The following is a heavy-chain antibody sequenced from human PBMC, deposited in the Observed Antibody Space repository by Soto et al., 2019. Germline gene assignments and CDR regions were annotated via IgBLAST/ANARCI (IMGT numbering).Heavy chain of an antibody. J-gene: IGHJ4*02. CDR3: AREDIVGAIPDY. V-gene: IGHV3-48*02. D-gene: IGHD1-26*01. Sequence: EVQLVASGGGLVQRRGSLRISCAASGFSFRIYGMNWVRQAPGRGLEWLSYISSSSATIYYTDSVKGRFTISRDNATDSLYLHMSSLGDDDTAVYYCAREDIVGAIPDYWGQGTLVTVSS. CDR1: GFSFRIYG. CDR2: ISSSSATI.